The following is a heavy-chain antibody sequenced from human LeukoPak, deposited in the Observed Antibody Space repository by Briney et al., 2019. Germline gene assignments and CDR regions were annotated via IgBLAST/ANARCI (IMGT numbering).Heavy chain of an antibody. J-gene: IGHJ5*02. V-gene: IGHV4-31*03. CDR1: GGSISSGGYY. D-gene: IGHD3-3*01. CDR3: ARVGPSLLRFDLFRYNWFDP. Sequence: PSQTLSLTCTVSGGSISSGGYYWSWIRQHPGKGLEWIGYIYYSGSTYYNPSLKSRVTISVDTSKNQFSLKLSSVTAADTAVYYCARVGPSLLRFDLFRYNWFDPWGQGTLVTVSS. CDR2: IYYSGST.